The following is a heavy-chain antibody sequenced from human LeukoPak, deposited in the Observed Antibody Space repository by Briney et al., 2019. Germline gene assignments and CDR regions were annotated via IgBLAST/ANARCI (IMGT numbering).Heavy chain of an antibody. D-gene: IGHD6-13*01. CDR2: IYYSGST. V-gene: IGHV4-59*08. Sequence: SETLSLTCTVSGGSISGGYYWSWIRQPPGKGLEWIGYIYYSGSTNYNPSLESRITISVDTSKNQFSLKLISVTAADTAEYYCARLRYSSSWFRWDYWGQGTLVTVSS. J-gene: IGHJ4*02. CDR1: GGSISGGYY. CDR3: ARLRYSSSWFRWDY.